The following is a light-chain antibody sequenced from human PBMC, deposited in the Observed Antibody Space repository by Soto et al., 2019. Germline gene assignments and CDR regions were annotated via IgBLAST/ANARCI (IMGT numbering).Light chain of an antibody. CDR2: GAY. Sequence: DIQVTQSPSTLFASVGDIVTITCRASQSISSWLAWYQQKPGKAPKLLIYGAYSLESGTPSRFSGRRSGTEFTLTIASVQPEDFATYYCQQYDPYTPLTFGGGTKVDIK. CDR3: QQYDPYTPLT. V-gene: IGKV1-5*01. J-gene: IGKJ4*01. CDR1: QSISSW.